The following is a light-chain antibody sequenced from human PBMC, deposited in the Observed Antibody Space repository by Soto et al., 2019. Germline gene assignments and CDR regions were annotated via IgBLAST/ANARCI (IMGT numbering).Light chain of an antibody. CDR1: QSVLSNS. Sequence: DIVMTQSPESLAVSLGVRATINCKSSQSVLSNSIAWYQQKPGQPPKLLIYWASTRESGVPDRFSGSGSGTDFTLTISSLQAEDVAVYYCQQYSNTPQTFGQGTRLEIK. CDR3: QQYSNTPQT. V-gene: IGKV4-1*01. J-gene: IGKJ2*01. CDR2: WAS.